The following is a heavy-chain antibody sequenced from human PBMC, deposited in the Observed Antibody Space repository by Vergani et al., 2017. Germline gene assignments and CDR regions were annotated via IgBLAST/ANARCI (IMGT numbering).Heavy chain of an antibody. Sequence: QGQLAQSGAEVKKPGSSVKVLCKASGGTFSSNSISWVRQAPGQGLEWMGRIIPIFGTTSYAQKFQGRVTILADESTSTAYMELSSLRSEDTAVYYCARSSGYYSYYFDFWGQGTLVTVSS. CDR2: IIPIFGTT. V-gene: IGHV1-69*13. CDR3: ARSSGYYSYYFDF. J-gene: IGHJ4*02. CDR1: GGTFSSNS. D-gene: IGHD3-22*01.